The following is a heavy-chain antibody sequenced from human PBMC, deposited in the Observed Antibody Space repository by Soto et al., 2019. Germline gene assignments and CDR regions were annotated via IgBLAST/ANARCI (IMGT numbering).Heavy chain of an antibody. CDR2: ISGSGGST. CDR1: GFTFSSYA. D-gene: IGHD3-22*01. J-gene: IGHJ4*02. CDR3: TFNSSGYYYLSN. V-gene: IGHV3-23*01. Sequence: GGSLRLSCAASGFTFSSYAMSWVRQAPGKGLEWVSAISGSGGSTYYADSVKGRFTISRDNSKNTLYLQMNSLRAEDTAVYYCTFNSSGYYYLSNWGQGTLVTVSS.